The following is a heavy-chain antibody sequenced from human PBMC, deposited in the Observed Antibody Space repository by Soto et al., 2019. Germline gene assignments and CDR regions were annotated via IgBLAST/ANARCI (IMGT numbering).Heavy chain of an antibody. V-gene: IGHV5-51*01. J-gene: IGHJ4*02. CDR2: IYPGDSDT. CDR1: GYSFTSYW. D-gene: IGHD1-26*01. CDR3: ARRVVGAATADYFGD. Sequence: GESLKISCKGSGYSFTSYWIGWVRQTPGKGLEWMGIIYPGDSDTRYSPHLQGQVTISADKSISTAYLQWSSLKAADTAMYFCARRVVGAATADYFGDWGQGTLVTVSS.